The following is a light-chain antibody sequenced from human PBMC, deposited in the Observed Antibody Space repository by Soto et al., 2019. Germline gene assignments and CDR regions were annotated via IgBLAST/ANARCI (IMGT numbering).Light chain of an antibody. Sequence: EVVLTQSPATLSLSPGERATLSCRASESIGNYVAWSQQKLGQAPKLLIYDASHRAISIPGRFRGDGSGTEVTRPIRSLDREAFAVYYSLWLSVCAPRLTFAGRTKVEIK. CDR2: DAS. V-gene: IGKV3-11*01. CDR1: ESIGNY. J-gene: IGKJ4*01. CDR3: LWLSVCAPRLT.